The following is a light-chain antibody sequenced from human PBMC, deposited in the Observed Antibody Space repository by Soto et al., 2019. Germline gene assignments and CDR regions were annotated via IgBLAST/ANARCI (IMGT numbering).Light chain of an antibody. CDR2: EVS. V-gene: IGLV2-23*02. CDR3: CSYAGSSTPLI. Sequence: QSALTQPASVSGSPGQTITISCTGTSSDVGSYNLVSWYQQHPGKAPKLMIYEVSKRPSGVSNRFSGSKSGNTASLTISGLQAEHEADYYCCSYAGSSTPLIFGTGTKVTVL. CDR1: SSDVGSYNL. J-gene: IGLJ1*01.